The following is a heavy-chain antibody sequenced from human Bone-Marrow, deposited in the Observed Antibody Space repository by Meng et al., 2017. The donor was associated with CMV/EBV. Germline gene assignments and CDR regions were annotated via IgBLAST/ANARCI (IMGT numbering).Heavy chain of an antibody. CDR3: ARDWSCLSLYFGC. CDR2: ISYSWRT. J-gene: IGHJ4*02. Sequence: SETLSLTCTVSGGSISSYYWSWIRQPPGKGLEWIGYISYSWRTNYNPSLKSRVPISVDPSKSQFLPELSSVSAAGTAVYYCARDWSCLSLYFGCWGQGTLGTGSS. V-gene: IGHV4-59*01. CDR1: GGSISSYY. D-gene: IGHD2-15*01.